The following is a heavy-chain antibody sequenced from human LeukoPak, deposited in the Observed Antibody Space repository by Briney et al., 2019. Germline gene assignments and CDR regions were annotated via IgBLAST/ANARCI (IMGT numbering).Heavy chain of an antibody. V-gene: IGHV7-4-1*02. CDR2: ISTNTGNP. Sequence: ASVKVSCKASGYTFTSYAMNWVRQAPGQGLEWMGWISTNTGNPTYAQGFTGRFVFSLDTSVSTAYLQISSLKAEDTAVYYCARAGIVFSNYYVAFDIWGQGTMVTVSS. D-gene: IGHD4-11*01. J-gene: IGHJ3*02. CDR3: ARAGIVFSNYYVAFDI. CDR1: GYTFTSYA.